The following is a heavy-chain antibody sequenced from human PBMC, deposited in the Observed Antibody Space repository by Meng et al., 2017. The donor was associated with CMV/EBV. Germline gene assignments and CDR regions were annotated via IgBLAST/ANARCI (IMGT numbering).Heavy chain of an antibody. CDR1: GGTFSSYA. D-gene: IGHD4/OR15-4a*01. Sequence: SVKVSCKASGGTFSSYAISWVRQAPGQGLEWMGGIIPIFGTANYAQKFQGRVTITTDESTSTAYMELSSLGSEDTAVYYCARRVTMAGNWFDPWGQGTLVTVSS. CDR2: IIPIFGTA. J-gene: IGHJ5*02. V-gene: IGHV1-69*05. CDR3: ARRVTMAGNWFDP.